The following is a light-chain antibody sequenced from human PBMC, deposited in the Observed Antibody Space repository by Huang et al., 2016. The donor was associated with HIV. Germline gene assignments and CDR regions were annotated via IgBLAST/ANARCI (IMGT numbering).Light chain of an antibody. V-gene: IGKV1-39*01. CDR1: QNISNY. CDR3: QQSYSIPGS. J-gene: IGKJ2*01. Sequence: DIQMTQSPTSLSVSVGDRDTISCRASQNISNYLSWYQQEPGKAPKLLFYGASNLYSGVPSMFSGGGSGSDFTLTISGLQPEDFATYYCQQSYSIPGSFGQGTRLEIK. CDR2: GAS.